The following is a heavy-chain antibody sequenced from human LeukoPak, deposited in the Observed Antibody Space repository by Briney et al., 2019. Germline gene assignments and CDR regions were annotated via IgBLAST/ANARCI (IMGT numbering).Heavy chain of an antibody. CDR3: ASDRESWYSLSRTFDI. CDR1: GFTFSSDS. D-gene: IGHD6-13*01. Sequence: PGGSLRLSCAASGFTFSSDSMNLVRQAPGKGLEWVSSISSGSTYLYYADSVKGRFTISRDNARKSLYLPMNSRRAKDTAVRYFASDRESWYSLSRTFDIWGQGTMVTVSS. J-gene: IGHJ3*02. CDR2: ISSGSTYL. V-gene: IGHV3-21*01.